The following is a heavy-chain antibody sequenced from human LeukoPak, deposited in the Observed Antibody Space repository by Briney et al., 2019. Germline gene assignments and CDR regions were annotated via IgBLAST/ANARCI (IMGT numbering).Heavy chain of an antibody. CDR3: AGVGFGSGSYYDAFDI. J-gene: IGHJ3*02. V-gene: IGHV1-18*01. D-gene: IGHD3-10*01. CDR1: GSTVTSYG. CDR2: IGAYNGNT. Sequence: VKVSCKASGSTVTSYGIGWGRQAPGQELERMGWIGAYNGNTNYAQKLQGRGIMTTDTSTSKAYIELRSVTSNDPAVYYCAGVGFGSGSYYDAFDIWGQGTMVAVSS.